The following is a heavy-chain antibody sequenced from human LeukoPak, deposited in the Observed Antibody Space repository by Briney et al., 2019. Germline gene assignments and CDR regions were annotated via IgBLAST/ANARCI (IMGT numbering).Heavy chain of an antibody. D-gene: IGHD2-2*01. J-gene: IGHJ3*02. CDR1: GFTFSDYY. CDR2: LSGGGNTM. V-gene: IGHV3-11*04. Sequence: GGSLRLSCAASGFTFSDYYMSWIRQAPGKGLEWVSSLSGGGNTMYYADSVKGRFTISRDNAKNSLYLQMNSLRAEDTAVYYCARDIVVVPAAPAHAFDIWGQGTMVTVSS. CDR3: ARDIVVVPAAPAHAFDI.